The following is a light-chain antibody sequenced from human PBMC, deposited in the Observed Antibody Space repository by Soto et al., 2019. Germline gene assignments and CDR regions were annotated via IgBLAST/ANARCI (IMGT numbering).Light chain of an antibody. CDR2: ANN. CDR1: SSNIGAGYD. CDR3: QSCARSLSVSVV. J-gene: IGLJ2*01. Sequence: QSVLTHPPSVSGAPGQRVTISCTGSSSNIGAGYDVHWYQQLPGTAPKLLSYANNNRPSGVPDRFSGSKSGTSASLAITWLQAEDEGDYCCQSCARSLSVSVVFGGGTKLNVL. V-gene: IGLV1-40*01.